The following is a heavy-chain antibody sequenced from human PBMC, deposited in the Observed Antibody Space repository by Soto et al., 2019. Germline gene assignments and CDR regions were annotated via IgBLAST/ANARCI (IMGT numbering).Heavy chain of an antibody. CDR2: IDWDDDK. J-gene: IGHJ4*02. V-gene: IGHV2-70*01. CDR3: ARTDSGYSRPLFDY. CDR1: GFSLSTSGMC. D-gene: IGHD3-22*01. Sequence: SGTTLVNPTQTLTLTCTFSGFSLSTSGMCESWIRQPPGKALEWLALIDWDDDKYYSTSLKTRLTISKGTSKNQVVLTMTNMDPVDTATYYCARTDSGYSRPLFDYWGQGTLVTVSS.